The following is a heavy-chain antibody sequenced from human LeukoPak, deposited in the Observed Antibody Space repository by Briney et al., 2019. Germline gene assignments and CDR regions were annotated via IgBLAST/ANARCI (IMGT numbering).Heavy chain of an antibody. D-gene: IGHD6-13*01. CDR3: TTSIAAADTFDY. V-gene: IGHV3-15*01. Sequence: PGGSLRLSCAASGFTFSSHDMTWVRQAPGKGLEWVGRIKTKTDAGTTDYAAPVKGRFTISRDDSKHTLYLQMNSLKTEDTAVYYCTTSIAAADTFDYWGQGTLVTVSS. CDR2: IKTKTDAGTT. CDR1: GFTFSSHD. J-gene: IGHJ4*02.